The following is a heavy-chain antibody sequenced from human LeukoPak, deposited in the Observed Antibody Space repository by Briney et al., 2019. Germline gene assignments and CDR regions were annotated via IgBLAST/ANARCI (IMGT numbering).Heavy chain of an antibody. Sequence: ASVKVSCKASGYTFTSYDINWVRQAPGQGLEGMGWMNPNSGNTGYAQKFQGRVTMTRNTSISTAYMELSSLRSEDTAVYYCARGRSPRIAARWWFDPWGQGTLVTVSS. CDR3: ARGRSPRIAARWWFDP. J-gene: IGHJ5*02. CDR1: GYTFTSYD. V-gene: IGHV1-8*01. D-gene: IGHD6-6*01. CDR2: MNPNSGNT.